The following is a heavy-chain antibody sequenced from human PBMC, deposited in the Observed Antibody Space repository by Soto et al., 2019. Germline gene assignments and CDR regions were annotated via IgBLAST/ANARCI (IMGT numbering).Heavy chain of an antibody. CDR2: TSSDATDN. CDR1: GFTFSSYG. CDR3: ARTYECAKSDCYRAFDI. J-gene: IGHJ3*02. D-gene: IGHD2-21*02. Sequence: GSSLRLSGAASGFTFSSYGMHGCRQSPGTGPEGVAATSSDATDNVYADSVSGRFTISRNNSKNTLYLQMNSLRSEDAAVYYCARTYECAKSDCYRAFDIWGQGTMVTVSS. V-gene: IGHV3-30*04.